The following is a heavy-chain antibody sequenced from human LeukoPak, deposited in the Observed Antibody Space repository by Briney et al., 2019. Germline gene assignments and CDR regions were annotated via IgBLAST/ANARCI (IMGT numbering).Heavy chain of an antibody. D-gene: IGHD6-13*01. Sequence: SETLSLTCTASGGSISSYYWSWIRQPPGKGLEWIGYIYYSGSTNYNPSLKSRVTISVDTSKNQFSLKLSSVTAADTAVYYCARVHIAAAGTGPNYYYYGMDVWGQGTTVTVSS. CDR2: IYYSGST. CDR1: GGSISSYY. V-gene: IGHV4-59*01. CDR3: ARVHIAAAGTGPNYYYYGMDV. J-gene: IGHJ6*02.